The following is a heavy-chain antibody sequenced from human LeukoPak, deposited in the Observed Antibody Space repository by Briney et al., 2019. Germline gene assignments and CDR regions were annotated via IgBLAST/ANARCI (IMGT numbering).Heavy chain of an antibody. V-gene: IGHV4-59*10. CDR2: IYTSGST. Sequence: SETLSLTCAVYGGSFSGYYWSWIRQPPGKGLEWIGRIYTSGSTNYNPSLKSRVTMSVDTSKNQFSLKLSSVTAADTAVYYCARGMDSSGYYALDYWGQGTLVTVSS. J-gene: IGHJ4*02. CDR1: GGSFSGYY. D-gene: IGHD3-22*01. CDR3: ARGMDSSGYYALDY.